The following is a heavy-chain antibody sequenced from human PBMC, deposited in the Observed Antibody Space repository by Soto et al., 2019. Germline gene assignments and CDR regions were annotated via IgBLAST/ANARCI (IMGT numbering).Heavy chain of an antibody. CDR3: ARARYHGPPSN. J-gene: IGHJ4*02. D-gene: IGHD2-2*01. CDR2: INHSGST. CDR1: GGSFSGYY. Sequence: QVQLQQWGAGLLKPSETLSLTCAVYGGSFSGYYWSWIRQPPGKGLEWIGEINHSGSTNYNPSLKSRVTISVDTSKNQFSLKLSSVTAADTAVYYCARARYHGPPSNWGQGTLVTVSS. V-gene: IGHV4-34*01.